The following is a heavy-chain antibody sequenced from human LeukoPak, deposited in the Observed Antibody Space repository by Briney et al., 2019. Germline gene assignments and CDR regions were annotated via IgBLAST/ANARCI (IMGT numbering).Heavy chain of an antibody. J-gene: IGHJ4*02. V-gene: IGHV3-23*01. CDR3: AKDDGIVVVPAAIQTFDY. CDR2: ISGSGGST. CDR1: GFTFSSYA. Sequence: GGSLRLSCAASGFTFSSYAMSWVRQAPGKGLEWVSAISGSGGSTYYADSVKGRFTIPRDNSKNTLYLQMNSLRAEDTAVYYCAKDDGIVVVPAAIQTFDYWGQGTLVTVSS. D-gene: IGHD2-2*02.